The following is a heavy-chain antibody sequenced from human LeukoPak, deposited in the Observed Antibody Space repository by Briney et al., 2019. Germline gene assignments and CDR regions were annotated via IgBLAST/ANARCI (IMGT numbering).Heavy chain of an antibody. V-gene: IGHV1-2*02. D-gene: IGHD1-20*01. CDR2: INPKSGAT. J-gene: IGHJ5*02. CDR3: AREGPTYNWKRDWFDP. CDR1: GYTFNNYY. Sequence: ASVNVSCKASGYTFNNYYMHWVRQAPGQGLEWMGWINPKSGATNYAQKFQGRVTMTRDTSISTAYMELRRLTSDDTAVYYCAREGPTYNWKRDWFDPWGQGTLVTVSS.